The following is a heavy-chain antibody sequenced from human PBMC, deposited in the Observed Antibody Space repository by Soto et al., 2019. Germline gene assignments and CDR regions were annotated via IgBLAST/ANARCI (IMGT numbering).Heavy chain of an antibody. Sequence: QVQLQESGPGLVKPSQTLSLTCTVSGGSISSGGYYWSWIRQHPGKGLEWIGYIYYSGSTYYNPSLKSRVTISVDTSKNQCSLKLSSVTAADTAVYYCARDQRTTVTTYYFDYWGQGTLVTVSS. CDR1: GGSISSGGYY. CDR3: ARDQRTTVTTYYFDY. J-gene: IGHJ4*02. CDR2: IYYSGST. D-gene: IGHD4-17*01. V-gene: IGHV4-31*03.